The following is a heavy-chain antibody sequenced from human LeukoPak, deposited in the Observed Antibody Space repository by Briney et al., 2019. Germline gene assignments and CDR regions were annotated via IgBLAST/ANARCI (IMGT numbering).Heavy chain of an antibody. CDR1: GGSISSYY. D-gene: IGHD6-19*01. J-gene: IGHJ4*02. CDR3: ARAMTPRWLAYYFDY. V-gene: IGHV4-59*12. CDR2: IYYSGST. Sequence: SETLSLTCTVSGGSISSYYWSWIRQPPGKGLEWIGYIYYSGSTNYNPSLKSRVTISVDTSKDQFSLKLSSVTAADTAVYYCARAMTPRWLAYYFDYWGQGTLVTVSS.